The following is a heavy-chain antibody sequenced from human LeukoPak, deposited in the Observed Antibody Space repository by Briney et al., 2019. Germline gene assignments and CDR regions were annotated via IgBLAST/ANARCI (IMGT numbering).Heavy chain of an antibody. V-gene: IGHV3-48*03. CDR2: ISSSGSTI. D-gene: IGHD3-22*01. Sequence: QPGGSLRLSCAASGFTFSSYEMNWVRQAPGKGLEWVSYISSSGSTIYYADSVKGRFTISRDSAKNSLYLQMNSLRAEDTAVYYCARDLGYYDSSGYYYGSSYYCYYYGMDVWGQGTTVTVSS. CDR1: GFTFSSYE. CDR3: ARDLGYYDSSGYYYGSSYYCYYYGMDV. J-gene: IGHJ6*02.